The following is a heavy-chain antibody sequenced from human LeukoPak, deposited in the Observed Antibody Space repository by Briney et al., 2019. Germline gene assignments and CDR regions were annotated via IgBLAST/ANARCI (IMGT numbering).Heavy chain of an antibody. CDR3: ARGNRIAAAGSSGIGY. J-gene: IGHJ4*02. Sequence: ASVKVSCKASGYTFTGYYMHWVRQAPGQGLEWMGWINPNSGGTNYAQKFQGRVTMTRDTSISTAYMELSSLRSEDTAVYYCARGNRIAAAGSSGIGYWGQGTLVTVSS. V-gene: IGHV1-2*02. CDR1: GYTFTGYY. D-gene: IGHD6-13*01. CDR2: INPNSGGT.